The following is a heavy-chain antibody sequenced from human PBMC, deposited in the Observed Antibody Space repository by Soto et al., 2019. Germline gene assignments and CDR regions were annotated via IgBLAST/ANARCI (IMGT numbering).Heavy chain of an antibody. V-gene: IGHV1-69*12. Sequence: QVQLVQSGAEVKKPGSSVKVSCKASGGTFSSYAISWVRQAPGQGLEWMGGIIPIFGTANYAQKFQGRVTITADESTRTAYMELSSRRSEDTAVYYCARGREIVVVVAAPYYYYGMDVWGQGTTVTVSS. CDR1: GGTFSSYA. J-gene: IGHJ6*02. D-gene: IGHD2-15*01. CDR3: ARGREIVVVVAAPYYYYGMDV. CDR2: IIPIFGTA.